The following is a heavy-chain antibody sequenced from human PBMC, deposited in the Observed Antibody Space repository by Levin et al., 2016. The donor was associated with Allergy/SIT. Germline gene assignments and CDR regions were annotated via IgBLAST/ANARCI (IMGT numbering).Heavy chain of an antibody. J-gene: IGHJ4*02. CDR3: ARRRIGVTDDGFDY. Sequence: ASVKVSCKASGYTFSNYGIIWVRQAPGQGLEWMGWISAYNGNTNYAQKLQGRVTMTTDTSTTTAYMELRNLISDDTAVYYCARRRIGVTDDGFDYWGQGTLVTVSS. D-gene: IGHD6-19*01. CDR2: ISAYNGNT. V-gene: IGHV1-18*04. CDR1: GYTFSNYG.